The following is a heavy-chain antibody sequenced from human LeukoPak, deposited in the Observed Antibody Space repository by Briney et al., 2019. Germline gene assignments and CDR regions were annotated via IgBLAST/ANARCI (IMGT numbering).Heavy chain of an antibody. Sequence: GASVKVSCKASGGTFSSYAISWVRQAPGQGLEWMGGIIPIFGTANYAQKFQGRVTITADESTSTAYMELSSLRSEDTAVYYCARARGATIAAAGKGTLDYWGQGTLVTVSS. CDR2: IIPIFGTA. D-gene: IGHD6-13*01. J-gene: IGHJ4*02. V-gene: IGHV1-69*13. CDR1: GGTFSSYA. CDR3: ARARGATIAAAGKGTLDY.